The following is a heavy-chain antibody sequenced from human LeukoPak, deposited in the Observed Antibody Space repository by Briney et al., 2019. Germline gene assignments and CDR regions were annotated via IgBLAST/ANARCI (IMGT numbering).Heavy chain of an antibody. V-gene: IGHV3-30-3*01. CDR1: GFTFSSYA. CDR2: ISYDGSNK. Sequence: GRSLRLSCAASGFTFSSYAMHWVRQAPGKGLEWLAVISYDGSNKYYADSVKGRFTISRDNSKNTLYLQMNSLRAEDTAVYYCARTVYGDYEYYFDYWGQGTLVTVSS. J-gene: IGHJ4*02. CDR3: ARTVYGDYEYYFDY. D-gene: IGHD4-17*01.